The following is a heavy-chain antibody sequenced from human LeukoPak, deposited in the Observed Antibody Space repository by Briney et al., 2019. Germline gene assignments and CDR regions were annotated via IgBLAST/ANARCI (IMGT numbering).Heavy chain of an antibody. V-gene: IGHV3-21*01. CDR1: GFTFSSYS. CDR3: AREGYSSSWYFQWFDP. Sequence: GGSLRLSCAASGFTFSSYSMNWVRQAPGKGLEWVSSISSSSSYIYYADSVKGRFTISRDNAKNSLYLQMNSLRAEDTAVYYCAREGYSSSWYFQWFDPWGRGTLVTVSS. J-gene: IGHJ5*02. D-gene: IGHD6-13*01. CDR2: ISSSSSYI.